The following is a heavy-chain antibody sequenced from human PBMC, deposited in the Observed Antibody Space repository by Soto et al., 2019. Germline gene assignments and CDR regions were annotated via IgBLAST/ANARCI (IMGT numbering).Heavy chain of an antibody. V-gene: IGHV4-31*03. CDR2: TYYSGTT. J-gene: IGHJ4*02. D-gene: IGHD2-8*01. Sequence: QVQLQESGPGLVKPSQTLSLTCTVSGGSVSSGGYYWSWIRQHPGTGLEWIGYTYYSGTTYFNPSLKRRASISLDTSTNEFSLKLTSVTAADTAVYYCARRALPQCINGVCYKDGFWDYWGQGALVTVSS. CDR1: GGSVSSGGYY. CDR3: ARRALPQCINGVCYKDGFWDY.